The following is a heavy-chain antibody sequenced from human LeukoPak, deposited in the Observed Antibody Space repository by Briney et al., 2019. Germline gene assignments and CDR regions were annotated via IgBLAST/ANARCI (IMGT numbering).Heavy chain of an antibody. CDR1: GFTVSSNY. V-gene: IGHV3-53*01. J-gene: IGHJ4*02. Sequence: PGGSLRLSCAASGFTVSSNYMSWVRQAPGKGLEWVSVIYSGGSTYYADSVKGRFTISRDNSKNTLYLQMNSLRAEDTAVYYCARDTVGCSGGSCYWGPIDYWGQGTLVTVSS. CDR3: ARDTVGCSGGSCYWGPIDY. CDR2: IYSGGST. D-gene: IGHD2-15*01.